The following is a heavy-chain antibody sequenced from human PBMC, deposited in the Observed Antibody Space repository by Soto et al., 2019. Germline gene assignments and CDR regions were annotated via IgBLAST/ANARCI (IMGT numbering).Heavy chain of an antibody. V-gene: IGHV5-51*01. CDR2: IYRGDSDT. CDR1: GYSFTSYW. Sequence: SLKISCKGSGYSFTSYWIRWLRQMPGKGLEWMGIIYRGDSDTRYSPSFQGQVTISADKSISTAYLQWSSMKASDTAMYDCARRAYGMDVWGQGTTVTVSS. D-gene: IGHD1-26*01. J-gene: IGHJ6*02. CDR3: ARRAYGMDV.